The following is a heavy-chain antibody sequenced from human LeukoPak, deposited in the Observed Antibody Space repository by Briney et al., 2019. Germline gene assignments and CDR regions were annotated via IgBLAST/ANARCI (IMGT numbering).Heavy chain of an antibody. V-gene: IGHV3-23*01. CDR1: GFTFSTSA. CDR2: ISGSGGSV. CDR3: TKASSASSSNIYFDH. J-gene: IGHJ4*02. D-gene: IGHD3-22*01. Sequence: PGGSLRLSCAASGFTFSTSAISWVRQAPGTGLEWVSTISGSGGSVVYAESVKGRFTISRDNFRNTLYLQMNSLRAEDTALYYCTKASSASSSNIYFDHWGQGTLVTVSS.